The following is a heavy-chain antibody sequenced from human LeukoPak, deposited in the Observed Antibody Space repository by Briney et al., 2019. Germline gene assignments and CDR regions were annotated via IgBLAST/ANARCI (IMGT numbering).Heavy chain of an antibody. CDR1: GFTFSSYS. J-gene: IGHJ3*02. V-gene: IGHV3-21*01. D-gene: IGHD3-22*01. CDR2: ISSSSSYI. Sequence: GGSLRLSCAASGFTFSSYSMNWVRQAPGKGLEWVSSISSSSSYIYYADSVKGRFTISRDNAKNSLYLQMNSLRAEDTAVYYCARRSSSGYDDAFDIWGQGTMVTVSS. CDR3: ARRSSSGYDDAFDI.